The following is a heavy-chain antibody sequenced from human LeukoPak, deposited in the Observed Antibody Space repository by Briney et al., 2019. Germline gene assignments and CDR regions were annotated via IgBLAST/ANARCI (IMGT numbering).Heavy chain of an antibody. V-gene: IGHV3-7*01. CDR1: GFTFSSYS. J-gene: IGHJ5*02. Sequence: PGGSLRLSCAASGFTFSSYSMNWVRQAPRKGLEWVANIKQDGSEKYYVDSVKGRFTISRDNAKNSLYLQMNSLRAEDTAVYYCARDRRSSYYDSSGYYYAWGQGTLVTVSS. D-gene: IGHD3-22*01. CDR2: IKQDGSEK. CDR3: ARDRRSSYYDSSGYYYA.